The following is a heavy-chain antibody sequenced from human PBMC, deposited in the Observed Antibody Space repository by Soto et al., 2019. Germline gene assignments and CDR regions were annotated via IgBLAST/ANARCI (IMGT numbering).Heavy chain of an antibody. CDR1: GGSFSGYY. J-gene: IGHJ6*02. D-gene: IGHD3-3*01. V-gene: IGHV4-34*01. CDR3: AAPGCYDFWRCPNPTYYGMDV. CDR2: INHSEST. Sequence: SETLSLTCAVYGGSFSGYYWSWIRQPPGKGLEWIGEINHSESTNYNPSLKSRVTISVDTSKNQFSLKLSSVTAADTAVYYCAAPGCYDFWRCPNPTYYGMDVWGQGTTVTVSS.